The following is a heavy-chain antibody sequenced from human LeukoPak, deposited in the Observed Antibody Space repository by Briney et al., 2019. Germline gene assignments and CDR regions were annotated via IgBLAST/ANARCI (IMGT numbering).Heavy chain of an antibody. CDR2: IYSSFGGT. Sequence: AVTVTRKCAGCTFSFYAFSWVRQPPAQGLGWVGVIYSSFGGTNYAQEFQGRFTITTDESTSTAYMELSRQRPEDTAVYYCARGQAYCSSTSGWQSDSYYYMDVWGKGTTVTVSS. D-gene: IGHD2-2*01. V-gene: IGHV1-69*05. CDR3: ARGQAYCSSTSGWQSDSYYYMDV. J-gene: IGHJ6*03. CDR1: GCTFSFYA.